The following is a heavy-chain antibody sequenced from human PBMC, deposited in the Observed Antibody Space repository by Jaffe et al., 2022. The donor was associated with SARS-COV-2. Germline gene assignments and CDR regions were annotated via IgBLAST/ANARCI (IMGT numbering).Heavy chain of an antibody. CDR1: GFTFSSYG. D-gene: IGHD4-17*01. J-gene: IGHJ4*02. CDR2: IWYDGSNK. CDR3: ARDYGVYYFDY. Sequence: QVQLVESGGGVVQPGRSLRLSCAASGFTFSSYGMHWVRQAPGKGLEWVAVIWYDGSNKYYADSVKGRFTISRDNSKNTLYLQMNSLRAEDTAVYYCARDYGVYYFDYWGQGTLVTVSS. V-gene: IGHV3-33*01.